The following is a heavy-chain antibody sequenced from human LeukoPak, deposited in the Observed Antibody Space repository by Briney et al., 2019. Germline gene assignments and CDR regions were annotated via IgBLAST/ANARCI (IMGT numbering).Heavy chain of an antibody. V-gene: IGHV4-39*01. D-gene: IGHD6-19*01. Sequence: PSETLSLTCTVSGGSISSGSYYWGWIRQPPGKGLEWSGSIYYSGSTYYNPSLKSRVTISVDTSKNQFSLKLSSVTAADTAVYYCARHMGETSVAGTVLGLFDYWGQGTLVTVSS. CDR1: GGSISSGSYY. CDR3: ARHMGETSVAGTVLGLFDY. J-gene: IGHJ4*02. CDR2: IYYSGST.